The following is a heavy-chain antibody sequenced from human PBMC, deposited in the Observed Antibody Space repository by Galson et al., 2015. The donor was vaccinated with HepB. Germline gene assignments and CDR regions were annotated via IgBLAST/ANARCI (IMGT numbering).Heavy chain of an antibody. CDR2: ISYDGSNK. D-gene: IGHD3-22*01. J-gene: IGHJ4*02. CDR1: GFTFSSYG. V-gene: IGHV3-30*18. CDR3: AKDLSYYDSSGYQNFFDY. Sequence: SQRLSCAASGFTFSSYGMHWVRQAPGKGLEWVAVISYDGSNKYYADSVKGRFTISRDNSKNTLYLQMNSLRAEDTAMYYCAKDLSYYDSSGYQNFFDYWGQGTLVTVSS.